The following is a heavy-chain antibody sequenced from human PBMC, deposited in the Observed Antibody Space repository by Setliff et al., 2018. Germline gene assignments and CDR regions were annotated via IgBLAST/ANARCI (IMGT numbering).Heavy chain of an antibody. CDR1: GFTFSSYE. J-gene: IGHJ4*02. D-gene: IGHD3-10*01. CDR3: ARLSTSGSYYSLIDY. CDR2: ISSSGANI. Sequence: PGESLKISCAASGFTFSSYEMNWVRLAPGKGLEWVSYISSSGANIYYADSVKGRFTISRDNAKNSLYLQMNSLRAEDTAVYYCARLSTSGSYYSLIDYWGQGTLVTVS. V-gene: IGHV3-48*03.